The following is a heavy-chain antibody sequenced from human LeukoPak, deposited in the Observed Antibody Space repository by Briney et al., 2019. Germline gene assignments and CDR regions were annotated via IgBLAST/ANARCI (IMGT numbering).Heavy chain of an antibody. CDR2: IYQSGRT. Sequence: LETLSLTCTVSGGSISSSIWWSWVRQPPGKGLEWIAEIYQSGRTNYNPSLRSRVTMSVDKSTNQFSLKLASVTAADTAVYYCARGGSYVYFDYWGQGTLVTVTS. J-gene: IGHJ4*02. CDR3: ARGGSYVYFDY. D-gene: IGHD3-16*01. CDR1: GGSISSSIW. V-gene: IGHV4-4*02.